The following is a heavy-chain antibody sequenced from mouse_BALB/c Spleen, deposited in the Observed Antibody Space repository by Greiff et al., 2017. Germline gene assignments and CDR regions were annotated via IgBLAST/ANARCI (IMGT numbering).Heavy chain of an antibody. CDR2: INPSNGGT. Sequence: QVQLKQSGAELVKPGASVKLSCKASGYTFTSYYMYWVKQRPGQGLEWIGEINPSNGGTNFNEKFKSKATLTVDKSSSTAYMQLSSLTSEDSAVYYCTRSYSGSSPFDYWGEGTTLTVSS. D-gene: IGHD1-1*01. CDR1: GYTFTSYY. J-gene: IGHJ2*01. CDR3: TRSYSGSSPFDY. V-gene: IGHV1S81*02.